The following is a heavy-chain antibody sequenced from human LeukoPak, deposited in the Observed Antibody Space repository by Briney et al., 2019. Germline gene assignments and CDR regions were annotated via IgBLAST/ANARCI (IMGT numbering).Heavy chain of an antibody. CDR1: GFTFSSYA. Sequence: GGSLRLSCAASGFTFSSYAMSWVRQAPGKGLEWVSAISGSGGSTYYADSVKGRFTISRDNSKNTLYLQMNSLRAEDTAVYYCAKGSRGWFEYYYYMDVWGKGTTVTVSS. J-gene: IGHJ6*03. CDR3: AKGSRGWFEYYYYMDV. D-gene: IGHD6-19*01. CDR2: ISGSGGST. V-gene: IGHV3-23*01.